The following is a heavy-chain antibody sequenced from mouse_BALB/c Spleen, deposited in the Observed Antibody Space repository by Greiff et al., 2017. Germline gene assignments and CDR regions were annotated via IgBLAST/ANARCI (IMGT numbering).Heavy chain of an antibody. CDR2: ISYSGST. D-gene: IGHD1-2*01. CDR1: GDSITSGY. Sequence: EVMLVESGPSLVKPSQTLSLTCSVTGDSITSGYWNWIRKFPGNKLEYMGYISYSGSTYYNPSLKSRISITRDTSKNQYYLQLNSVTTEDTATYYCARGLLRLRGFDYWGQGTTLTVSS. J-gene: IGHJ2*01. V-gene: IGHV3-8*02. CDR3: ARGLLRLRGFDY.